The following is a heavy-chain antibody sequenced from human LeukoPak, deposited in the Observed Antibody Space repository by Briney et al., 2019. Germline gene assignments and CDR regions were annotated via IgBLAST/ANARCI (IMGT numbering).Heavy chain of an antibody. CDR1: GFTFSSYG. Sequence: GGTLRLSCTASGFTFSSYGTSWVRQAPGKGLEWVSAISGSGGSTYYADSVKGRFTISRDNSKNTLYLQMNSLRAEDTAVYYCAKDGGGYYPSYYYYMDVWGKGTTVTISS. J-gene: IGHJ6*03. D-gene: IGHD3-22*01. V-gene: IGHV3-23*01. CDR2: ISGSGGST. CDR3: AKDGGGYYPSYYYYMDV.